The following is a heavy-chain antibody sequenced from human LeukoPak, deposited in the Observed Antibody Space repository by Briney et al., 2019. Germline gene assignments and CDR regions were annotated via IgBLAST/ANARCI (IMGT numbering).Heavy chain of an antibody. CDR2: IYDSGST. Sequence: SETLSLTCTVPGGSISSHDWGWIRQTPGKGLEWIGYIYDSGSTTYHPSLKSRVTILVDTSKDQVSLKLSSVTAADTAVYYCARGRRGRYYDISLYNYFDYWPQGTLVSVPS. J-gene: IGHJ4*02. CDR3: ARGRRGRYYDISLYNYFDY. D-gene: IGHD3-22*01. V-gene: IGHV4-59*11. CDR1: GGSISSHD.